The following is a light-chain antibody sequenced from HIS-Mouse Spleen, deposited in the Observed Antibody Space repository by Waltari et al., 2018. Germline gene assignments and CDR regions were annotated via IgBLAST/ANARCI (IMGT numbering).Light chain of an antibody. CDR1: QGISSY. V-gene: IGKV1-8*01. CDR2: AAS. CDR3: QQYYSYPYT. J-gene: IGKJ2*01. Sequence: AIRMTQSPSSFSASTGDRVTITCRASQGISSYLAWYQQKPGKAPKLLIYAASTLQSGVPSRFGGSGSGTDFTLTISCLQYEDFATYYCQQYYSYPYTFGQGTKLEIK.